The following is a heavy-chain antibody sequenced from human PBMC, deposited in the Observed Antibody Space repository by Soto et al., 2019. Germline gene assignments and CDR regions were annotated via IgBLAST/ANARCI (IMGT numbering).Heavy chain of an antibody. CDR1: GYIFVNYG. V-gene: IGHV1-18*01. CDR3: AMVDNYVTPTPQDV. CDR2: ISPYSGNT. J-gene: IGHJ6*02. D-gene: IGHD3-16*01. Sequence: QVQLVQSGDEVRKPGSSVKVYCKASGYIFVNYGIAWVRQAPGQGLEWMGWISPYSGNTHNASKVQGRLTMTTDTSTSTAYMDLGSLTSDDAAVYYFAMVDNYVTPTPQDVWGQGTTVTLSS.